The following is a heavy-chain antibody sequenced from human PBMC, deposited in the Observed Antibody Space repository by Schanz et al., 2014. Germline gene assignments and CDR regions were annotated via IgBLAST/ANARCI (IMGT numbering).Heavy chain of an antibody. CDR1: GFTFRSYA. J-gene: IGHJ4*02. V-gene: IGHV3-23*01. Sequence: EVQLLESGGGLVQPGGSLRLSCIGSGFTFRSYALGWVRQAPGKGLEWVSGIGGSGDSTHYADSVKGRFTISRDNAKGSVYLQMNSLRAEDTAVYYCAGAFDSSGYYFDYWGQGTLVTVSS. CDR2: IGGSGDST. CDR3: AGAFDSSGYYFDY. D-gene: IGHD3-22*01.